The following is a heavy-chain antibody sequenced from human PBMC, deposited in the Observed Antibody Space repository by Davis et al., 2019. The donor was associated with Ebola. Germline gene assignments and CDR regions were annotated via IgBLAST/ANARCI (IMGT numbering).Heavy chain of an antibody. CDR3: ALVYDSSGYYVGY. CDR1: GYTLTELS. Sequence: SCKVSGYTLTELSMHWVRQAPGKGLEWVSVIYSGGSTYYADSVKGRFTISRDNSKNTLYLQMNSLRAEDTAVYYCALVYDSSGYYVGYWGQGTLVTVSS. D-gene: IGHD3-22*01. J-gene: IGHJ4*02. CDR2: IYSGGST. V-gene: IGHV3-66*01.